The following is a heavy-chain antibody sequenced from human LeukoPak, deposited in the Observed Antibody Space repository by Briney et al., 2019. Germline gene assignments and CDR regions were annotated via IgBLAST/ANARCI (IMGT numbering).Heavy chain of an antibody. J-gene: IGHJ4*02. CDR1: GFTFSNAW. D-gene: IGHD3-3*01. CDR2: IKSKTDDGTT. CDR3: TTACQRFLEWSLQDY. Sequence: GGSLRLSCAASGFTFSNAWMSWVRQAPGKGLEWVGRIKSKTDDGTTDYAAPVKGRFTISRDDSKNTLYLQMNSLKTEDTAVYYCTTACQRFLEWSLQDYWGQGTLVTVSS. V-gene: IGHV3-15*01.